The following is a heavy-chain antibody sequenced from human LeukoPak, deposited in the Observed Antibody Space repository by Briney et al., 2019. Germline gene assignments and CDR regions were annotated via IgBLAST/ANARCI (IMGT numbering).Heavy chain of an antibody. CDR3: AKDAQRGFDYSNSLEY. CDR2: VWSDATEK. V-gene: IGHV3-33*06. CDR1: GFTYSHYG. Sequence: GGAPRLFCAASGFTYSHYGVHWGRQAPGKGPGGVAVVWSDATEKYYGDAVKGRFTISRDNSRNTLYLQMNSLRAEDTAVYYCAKDAQRGFDYSNSLEYWGQGTLVTVSS. J-gene: IGHJ4*02. D-gene: IGHD4-11*01.